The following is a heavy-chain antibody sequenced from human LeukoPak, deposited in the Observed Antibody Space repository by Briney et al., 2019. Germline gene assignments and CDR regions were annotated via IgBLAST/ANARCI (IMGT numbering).Heavy chain of an antibody. CDR1: GGSISSGGYS. J-gene: IGHJ4*02. Sequence: SQTLSLTCAVSGGSISSGGYSWSWIRQPPGKGLEWIGYIYHSGSTYYNPSLKSRVTISVDRSKNQFSLKLSSVTAADTAVYYCARQYSYGSQYYFGYWGQGTLVTVSS. CDR3: ARQYSYGSQYYFGY. CDR2: IYHSGST. V-gene: IGHV4-30-2*01. D-gene: IGHD5-18*01.